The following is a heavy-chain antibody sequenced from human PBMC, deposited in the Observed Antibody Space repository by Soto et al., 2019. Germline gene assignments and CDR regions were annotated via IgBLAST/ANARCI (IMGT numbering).Heavy chain of an antibody. CDR1: EGTFNRYA. J-gene: IGHJ4*02. CDR2: IIPYYNTL. D-gene: IGHD6-13*01. Sequence: QAQVVQSGAEVRKPGSSVKLSCKASEGTFNRYAIAWVRQAPGQGLEWMGGIIPYYNTLNYAQKFQDRVKITADDSTNTVYMELSSLRSDDTAVYFCASGASRWYPYFFDSWAQGTLVTVSS. V-gene: IGHV1-69*01. CDR3: ASGASRWYPYFFDS.